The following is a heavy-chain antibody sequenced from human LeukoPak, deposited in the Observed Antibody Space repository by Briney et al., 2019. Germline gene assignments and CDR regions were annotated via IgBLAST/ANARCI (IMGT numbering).Heavy chain of an antibody. CDR3: AKASVWTMVRVVSYFDE. D-gene: IGHD3-10*01. V-gene: IGHV3-23*01. CDR1: GFTFSSYA. Sequence: GGSLRLSCAASGFTFSSYAMSWVRQAPGKGLEWVSGISGSGDNTWYADSVKGRFTISRDNSKKTLDLQMHSLRAEDTAVYYCAKASVWTMVRVVSYFDEWGQGIQVTVSS. J-gene: IGHJ4*02. CDR2: ISGSGDNT.